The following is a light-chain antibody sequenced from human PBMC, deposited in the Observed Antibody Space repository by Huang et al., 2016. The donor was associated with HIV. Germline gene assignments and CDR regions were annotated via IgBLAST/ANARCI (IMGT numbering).Light chain of an antibody. CDR3: QQYGRSPDT. CDR2: GAS. Sequence: EIVLTQSPGTLSLSPGERATLSCRASQSVTNYLAWYQQKPGQAPRLLIYGASSRATGIPDRFIGSGSGTDFTLTISRLEPTDFAVYFCQQYGRSPDTFGQGTKVEIK. J-gene: IGKJ2*01. V-gene: IGKV3-20*01. CDR1: QSVTNY.